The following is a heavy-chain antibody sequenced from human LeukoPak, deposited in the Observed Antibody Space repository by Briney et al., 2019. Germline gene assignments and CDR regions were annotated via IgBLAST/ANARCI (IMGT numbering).Heavy chain of an antibody. CDR1: GYTFTSYY. J-gene: IGHJ4*02. D-gene: IGHD3-22*01. V-gene: IGHV1-46*01. CDR3: ARTTYYYDSSGYPI. CDR2: INPSGGST. Sequence: ASVKVSCKASGYTFTSYYMHWVRQAPGQGLEWMGIINPSGGSTSYAQKFQGRVTITADKSTSTAYVELSSLRSEDTAVCYCARTTYYYDSSGYPIWGQGTLVTVSS.